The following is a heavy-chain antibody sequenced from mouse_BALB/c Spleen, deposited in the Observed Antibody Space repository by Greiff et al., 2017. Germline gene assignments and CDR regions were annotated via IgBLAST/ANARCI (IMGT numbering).Heavy chain of an antibody. J-gene: IGHJ2*01. CDR2: IDPENGDT. CDR3: ARGNYGTPLDY. Sequence: VQLQHSGAELVRSGASVKLSCTASGFNIKDYYMHWVKQRPEQGLEWIGWIDPENGDTEYAPKFQGKATMTADTSSNTAYLQLSSLTSEDTAVYYCARGNYGTPLDYWGQGTTLTVSS. D-gene: IGHD2-1*01. V-gene: IGHV14-4*02. CDR1: GFNIKDYY.